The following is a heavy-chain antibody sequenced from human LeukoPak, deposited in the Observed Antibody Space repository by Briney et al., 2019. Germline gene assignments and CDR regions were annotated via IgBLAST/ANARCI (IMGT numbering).Heavy chain of an antibody. CDR2: ISSRGSSI. Sequence: GGSLRLSCATSGFTLSSYNTNWVRQAPGKGLEWVSYISSRGSSIQYADSVKGRFTISRDNAKNSLYLQMDSLRDDDTAVYYCARTYNSGWYFDYWGQGTLVTVSS. J-gene: IGHJ4*02. D-gene: IGHD6-19*01. V-gene: IGHV3-48*02. CDR1: GFTLSSYN. CDR3: ARTYNSGWYFDY.